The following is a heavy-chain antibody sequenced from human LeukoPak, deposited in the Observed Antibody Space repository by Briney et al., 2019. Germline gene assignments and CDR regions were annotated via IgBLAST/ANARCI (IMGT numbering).Heavy chain of an antibody. CDR2: INAGNGNT. CDR1: GYTFTSYA. CDR3: ARDHLRGGYRHDAFDI. Sequence: ASVKVSCKASGYTFTSYAMHWVRQAPGQRLEWMGWINAGNGNTKYSQKFQGRVTITRDTSASTAYMELSSLRSEDTAVYYCARDHLRGGYRHDAFDIWGQGTMVTVSS. V-gene: IGHV1-3*01. D-gene: IGHD5-24*01. J-gene: IGHJ3*02.